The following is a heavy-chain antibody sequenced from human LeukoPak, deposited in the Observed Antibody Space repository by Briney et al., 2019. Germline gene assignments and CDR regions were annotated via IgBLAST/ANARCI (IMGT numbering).Heavy chain of an antibody. CDR2: INATSGGT. Sequence: ASVKVSCKASGYTFTGYYMHWVRQAPGQGLEWMGWINATSGGTNYAQKFQGRVTMTRDTSISTAYMELSRLRSDDTAVYYCARDHYCSGGSCYWRFDYWGQGTLVTVSS. J-gene: IGHJ4*02. CDR3: ARDHYCSGGSCYWRFDY. D-gene: IGHD2-15*01. CDR1: GYTFTGYY. V-gene: IGHV1-2*02.